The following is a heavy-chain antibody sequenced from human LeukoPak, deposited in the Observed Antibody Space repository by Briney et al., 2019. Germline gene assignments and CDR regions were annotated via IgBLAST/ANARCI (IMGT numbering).Heavy chain of an antibody. J-gene: IGHJ4*02. CDR1: GGSFSGYY. CDR2: IYYSGST. Sequence: SETLSLTCAVYGGSFSGYYWSWIRQPPGKGLEWIGYIYYSGSTNYNPSLKSRVTISVDTSKNQFSLKLSSVTTADTAVYYCARHPDYYDSSGYHYWGQGTLVTVSS. CDR3: ARHPDYYDSSGYHY. V-gene: IGHV4-59*08. D-gene: IGHD3-22*01.